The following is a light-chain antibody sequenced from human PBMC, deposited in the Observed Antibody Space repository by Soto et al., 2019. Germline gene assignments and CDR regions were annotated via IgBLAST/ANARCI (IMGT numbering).Light chain of an antibody. J-gene: IGKJ2*01. CDR2: GAS. CDR3: QLFGSSPEYT. CDR1: QSVSSSQ. V-gene: IGKV3-20*01. Sequence: EIVLTQSPGTLSLSPGERATLSCRASQSVSSSQLAWYQQKPGQAPRLLIYGASTTATGIPDRFSGGGSGTDFTLPTSRLEPEDFAVYYCQLFGSSPEYTFGQGTKLEVK.